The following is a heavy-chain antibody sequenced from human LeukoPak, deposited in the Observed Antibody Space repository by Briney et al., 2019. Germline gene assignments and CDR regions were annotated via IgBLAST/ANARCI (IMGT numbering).Heavy chain of an antibody. J-gene: IGHJ4*02. D-gene: IGHD6-6*01. CDR2: IKQDGSEK. CDR1: GFTFSSYW. CDR3: ARGPYSSSSTFDY. Sequence: GGSLRLSCAASGFTFSSYWMRWVRQAPGKGLEWVANIKQDGSEKYYVDSVKGRFTISRDNAKNSLYLQMNSLRAEDTAVYYCARGPYSSSSTFDYWGQGTLVTVSS. V-gene: IGHV3-7*01.